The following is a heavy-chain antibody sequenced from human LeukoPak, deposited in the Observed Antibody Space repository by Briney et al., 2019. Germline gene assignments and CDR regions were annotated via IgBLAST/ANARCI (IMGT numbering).Heavy chain of an antibody. Sequence: PGGSLRLSCAASGFTFSSYAMSWVRQAPGKGLEWLANINEDGSDKNYVVALKGRFTISGDNAEKSLYLQMNSLRAEDTAIYYCARDAAYGYDRFDYWGQGTQVTVSS. CDR3: ARDAAYGYDRFDY. CDR1: GFTFSSYA. CDR2: INEDGSDK. J-gene: IGHJ4*02. V-gene: IGHV3-7*01. D-gene: IGHD4-17*01.